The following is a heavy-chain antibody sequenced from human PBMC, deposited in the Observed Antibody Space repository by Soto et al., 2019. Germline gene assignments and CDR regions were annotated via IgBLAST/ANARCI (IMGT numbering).Heavy chain of an antibody. CDR2: IITILGIA. Sequence: QVQLVQSGAEVKKPGSSVKVSCKASGGTFSSYTISWVRQAPGQGLEWMGRIITILGIANYAQKFHGRVTITADKSTSSPYVGLSRLSDADTGVYSCARDSGDCSDGSCQIEGPIDYWGQGTLVTVSS. D-gene: IGHD2-15*01. CDR3: ARDSGDCSDGSCQIEGPIDY. CDR1: GGTFSSYT. V-gene: IGHV1-69*08. J-gene: IGHJ4*02.